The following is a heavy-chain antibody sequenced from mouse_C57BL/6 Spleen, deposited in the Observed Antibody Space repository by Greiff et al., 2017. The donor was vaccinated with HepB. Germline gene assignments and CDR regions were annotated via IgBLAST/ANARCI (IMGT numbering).Heavy chain of an antibody. D-gene: IGHD1-1*01. Sequence: QVQLQQSGAELVRPGASVKLSCKASGYTFTDYYINWVKQRPGQGLEWIARIYPGSGNTYYNEKFKGKATLTAEKSSSTAYMQLSSLTSEDSAVYFCAKGPYGSSSFDYWGQGTTLTVSS. J-gene: IGHJ2*01. CDR1: GYTFTDYY. CDR2: IYPGSGNT. CDR3: AKGPYGSSSFDY. V-gene: IGHV1-76*01.